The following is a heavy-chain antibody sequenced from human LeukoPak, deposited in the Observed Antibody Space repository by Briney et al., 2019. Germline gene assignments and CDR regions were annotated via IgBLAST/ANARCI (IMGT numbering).Heavy chain of an antibody. CDR3: ARAPPYSSASWGYYGMDV. CDR2: IGIAGDT. D-gene: IGHD6-6*01. CDR1: GFTFSSYD. Sequence: PGGSLRLSCAASGFTFSSYDMHWVRQTIGKGLEWVSFIGIAGDTYYPGSVKGRFTISRENAKNSLYLQMNSLRAGDTAVYYCARAPPYSSASWGYYGMDVWGQGTTVTVSS. J-gene: IGHJ6*02. V-gene: IGHV3-13*01.